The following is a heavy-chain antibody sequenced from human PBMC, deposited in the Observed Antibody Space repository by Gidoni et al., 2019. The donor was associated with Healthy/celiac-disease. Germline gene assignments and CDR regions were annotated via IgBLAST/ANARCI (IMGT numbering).Heavy chain of an antibody. CDR1: GFTFSNAW. V-gene: IGHV3-15*01. J-gene: IGHJ5*02. CDR2: IKSKTDGGTT. Sequence: EVQLVESGGGLVKPGGSLRPSCAASGFTFSNAWMSWVRQAPGKGLEWVGRIKSKTDGGTTDYAAPVKGRFTISRDDSKNTLYLQMNSLKTEDTAVYYCTIFRGWLQKGPPFDPWGQGTLVTV. CDR3: TIFRGWLQKGPPFDP. D-gene: IGHD5-12*01.